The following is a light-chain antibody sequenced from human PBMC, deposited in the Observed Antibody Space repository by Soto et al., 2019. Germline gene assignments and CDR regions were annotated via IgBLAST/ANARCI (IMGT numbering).Light chain of an antibody. J-gene: IGKJ5*01. Sequence: DIQMTQSPATLSASVGDRVTLTCRASQSISRWLAWYQQKTGKAPKALIYDASTLRSGVPSRFSGGGSGTEFTLTIGSHQSADVATSYCKQYNTDSTCGERTRMEI. CDR2: DAS. CDR1: QSISRW. V-gene: IGKV1-5*01. CDR3: KQYNTDST.